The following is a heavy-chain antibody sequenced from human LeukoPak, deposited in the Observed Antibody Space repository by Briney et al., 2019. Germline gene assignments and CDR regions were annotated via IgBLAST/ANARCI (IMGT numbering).Heavy chain of an antibody. CDR1: GFTFSSYE. Sequence: PGGSLRLSCAASGFTFSSYEMNWVRQAPGKGLEWVSYISSSGSIIYYADSVKGRFTISRDNAKNSLYLQMNSLRAEDTAVYYCARDGGGYCSGGSCYSVSYYGMDVWGKGTTVTVSS. J-gene: IGHJ6*04. V-gene: IGHV3-48*03. CDR2: ISSSGSII. D-gene: IGHD2-15*01. CDR3: ARDGGGYCSGGSCYSVSYYGMDV.